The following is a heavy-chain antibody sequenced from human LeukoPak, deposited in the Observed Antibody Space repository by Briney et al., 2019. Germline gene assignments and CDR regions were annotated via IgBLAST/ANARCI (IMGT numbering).Heavy chain of an antibody. CDR3: AGILRYFALTYLPDY. D-gene: IGHD3-9*01. V-gene: IGHV1-18*01. CDR2: ISAYNGNT. CDR1: GYTFTSYG. Sequence: ASVKVSCKASGYTFTSYGISWVRQAPGQGLEWMGWISAYNGNTNYAQKLQGRVTMTTDTSTSTAYMELRSLRSDDTAVYYCAGILRYFALTYLPDYWGQGTLVTVSS. J-gene: IGHJ4*02.